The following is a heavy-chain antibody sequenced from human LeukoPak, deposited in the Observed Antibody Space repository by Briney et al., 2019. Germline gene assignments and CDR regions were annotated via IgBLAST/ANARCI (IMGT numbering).Heavy chain of an antibody. J-gene: IGHJ4*02. V-gene: IGHV3-23*01. Sequence: GGTLRLSCAASGFTFSSYGMSWVRQAPGKGLEWVSAISGSGGSTYYADSVKGRFTISRDNSKNTLYLQMNSLRAEDTAVYYCAHGSMYQLDYWGQGTLVTVSS. CDR3: AHGSMYQLDY. CDR1: GFTFSSYG. D-gene: IGHD2-2*01. CDR2: ISGSGGST.